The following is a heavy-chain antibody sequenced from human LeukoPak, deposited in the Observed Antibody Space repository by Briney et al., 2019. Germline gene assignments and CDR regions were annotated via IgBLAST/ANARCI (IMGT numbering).Heavy chain of an antibody. V-gene: IGHV3-23*01. CDR2: ITGSGGRT. Sequence: GGSLRLSCAASGFTFSSYAMNWVRQAPGKGLEWVSAITGSGGRTYYADSVKGRFTISRDNSKNTLYLQMNSLRAEDTAVYYCAKDGGVWFGESNDYWGQGTLVTVSS. CDR1: GFTFSSYA. J-gene: IGHJ4*02. CDR3: AKDGGVWFGESNDY. D-gene: IGHD3-10*01.